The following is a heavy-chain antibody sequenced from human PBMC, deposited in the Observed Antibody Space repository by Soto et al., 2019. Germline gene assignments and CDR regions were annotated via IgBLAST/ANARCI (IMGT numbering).Heavy chain of an antibody. J-gene: IGHJ4*02. CDR1: GGSISSPSYN. D-gene: IGHD4-17*01. V-gene: IGHV4-39*01. CDR3: ATVASTHFDS. CDR2: FFYGGRT. Sequence: QVQLQESGPGLLKPSETLSLTCSVSGGSISSPSYNWGWVRQPPGKGPEWIGSFFYGGRTHYNPSLKSRLAISVETARSQVSLILTSVTAADTAVYYCATVASTHFDSWGQGVLVTVSS.